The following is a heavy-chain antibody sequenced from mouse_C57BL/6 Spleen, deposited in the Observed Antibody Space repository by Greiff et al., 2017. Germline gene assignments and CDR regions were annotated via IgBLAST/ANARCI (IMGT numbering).Heavy chain of an antibody. V-gene: IGHV14-1*01. CDR1: GFNIKDYY. CDR2: IDPEDGDT. Sequence: VQLQQSGAELVRPGASVKLSCTASGFNIKDYYMHWVKQRPEQGLEWIGRIDPEDGDTEYAPKFQGKATMTADTSSNTAYLQLSSLTSEDSAVYFCYYGSSYGYAMDYWGQGTSVTVSS. D-gene: IGHD1-1*01. J-gene: IGHJ4*01. CDR3: YYGSSYGYAMDY.